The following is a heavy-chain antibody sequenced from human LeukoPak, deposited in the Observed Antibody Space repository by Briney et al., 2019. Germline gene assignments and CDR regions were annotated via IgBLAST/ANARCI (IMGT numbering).Heavy chain of an antibody. Sequence: GRSLRLSCAASGFTFSSYAMHWVRQAPGKGLEWVAVISYDGSNKYYADSVKGRFTISRDNAKNSLYLQMNSLRAEDTAVYYCARAPGRYQLPHWGQGTLVTVSS. J-gene: IGHJ4*02. CDR3: ARAPGRYQLPH. CDR1: GFTFSSYA. CDR2: ISYDGSNK. V-gene: IGHV3-30-3*01. D-gene: IGHD2-2*01.